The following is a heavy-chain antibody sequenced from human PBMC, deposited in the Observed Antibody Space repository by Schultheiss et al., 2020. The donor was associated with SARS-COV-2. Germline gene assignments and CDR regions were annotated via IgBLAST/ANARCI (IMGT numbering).Heavy chain of an antibody. CDR2: INSDGSST. J-gene: IGHJ4*02. CDR1: GLTFSSYW. Sequence: GGSLRLSCAASGLTFSSYWMHWVRQAPGKGLVWVSRINSDGSSTSYADSVKGRFTISRDNAKNTLYLQMSSLGAEDSGIYYCATRVRWDLYGTPDYWGQGTLVTVSS. V-gene: IGHV3-74*01. D-gene: IGHD1/OR15-1a*01. CDR3: ATRVRWDLYGTPDY.